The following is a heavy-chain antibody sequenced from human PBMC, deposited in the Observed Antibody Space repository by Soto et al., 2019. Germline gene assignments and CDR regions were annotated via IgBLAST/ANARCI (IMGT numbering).Heavy chain of an antibody. Sequence: PSQTLSLTCPVSSGSIMRYYWGWILQSPSKILEFIWLIYYSGSTNYNPSLKSRVTISVDTSKNQFSLKLHSDTPADTSVQYRGRVKAIGLDRPDQGSELRGNGSLVTASS. CDR1: SGSIMRYY. CDR2: IYYSGST. J-gene: IGHJ4*01. CDR3: GRVKAIGLDRPDQGSEL. V-gene: IGHV4-59*01. D-gene: IGHD1-1*01.